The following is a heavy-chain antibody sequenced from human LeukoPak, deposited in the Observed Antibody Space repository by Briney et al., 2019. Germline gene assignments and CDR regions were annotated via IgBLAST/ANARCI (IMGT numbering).Heavy chain of an antibody. D-gene: IGHD2-8*01. CDR3: AREGPCCTNGVCYADY. CDR2: INHSGST. Sequence: SETLSLTCAVYGGSFSGYYWSWIRQPPGKGLEWIGEINHSGSTNYNPSLKSRVTISVDTSKNQFSLKLSSVTAADTAVYYCAREGPCCTNGVCYADYWGQGTLVTVSS. V-gene: IGHV4-34*01. J-gene: IGHJ4*02. CDR1: GGSFSGYY.